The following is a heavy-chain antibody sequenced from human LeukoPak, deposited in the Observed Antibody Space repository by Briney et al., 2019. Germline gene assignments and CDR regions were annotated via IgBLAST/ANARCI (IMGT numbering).Heavy chain of an antibody. CDR2: IYTGGST. CDR3: ARDSTVESEFDP. V-gene: IGHV4-4*07. D-gene: IGHD4-23*01. J-gene: IGHJ5*02. Sequence: SETLSLTCTVSGGSISSYYRSWIRQPAGKGLEWIGRIYTGGSTNNNPSLKGRVTMSVDTPKNQFSLKLSSVPAADTAVYYWARDSTVESEFDPWGQGALVTVSS. CDR1: GGSISSYY.